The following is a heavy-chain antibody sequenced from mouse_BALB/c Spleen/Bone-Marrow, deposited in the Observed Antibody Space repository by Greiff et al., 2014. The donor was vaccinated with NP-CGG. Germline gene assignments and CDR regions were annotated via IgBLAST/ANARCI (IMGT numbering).Heavy chain of an antibody. CDR1: GCAFTNYL. J-gene: IGHJ4*01. CDR2: IDPRSGGT. CDR3: ARGGITTVVPYSMDY. V-gene: IGHV1-54*03. Sequence: VQLQQSGAELVRPGTSVKVSCKASGCAFTNYLIEWVKQRPGQGLEWIGVIDPRSGGTDYNEKFKGKAPLTADKSSSTAYMQLNSLTSGDSAVYFCARGGITTVVPYSMDYWGQGTSVTVSS. D-gene: IGHD1-1*01.